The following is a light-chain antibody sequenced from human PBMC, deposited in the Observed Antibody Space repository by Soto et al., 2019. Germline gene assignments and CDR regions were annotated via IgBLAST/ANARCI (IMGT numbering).Light chain of an antibody. CDR3: QKYNNAPRT. J-gene: IGKJ1*01. CDR2: AAS. Sequence: DIQMTQSPSSLSASVGDTVTITCRASQGISNYLAWYQQKPGQVPNLLIYAASTLQSGVPSRFSGSGSGTDFTLTISSLRPEDVATYYCQKYNNAPRTFGQGTMVEI. CDR1: QGISNY. V-gene: IGKV1-27*01.